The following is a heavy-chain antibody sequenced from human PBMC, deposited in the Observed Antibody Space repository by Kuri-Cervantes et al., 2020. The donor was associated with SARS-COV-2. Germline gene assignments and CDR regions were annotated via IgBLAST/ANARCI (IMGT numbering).Heavy chain of an antibody. CDR3: ARDRASGWRGGFGY. J-gene: IGHJ4*02. CDR2: IKQDGSEK. CDR1: GFTFTNYW. Sequence: GGSLRLSCAASGFTFTNYWMSWVRQTPGKGLEWVANIKQDGSEKYYVDSVKGRFTISRDNAKNSLYLQMNSLRAEDTAVYYCARDRASGWRGGFGYWGQGTLVTVSS. V-gene: IGHV3-7*01. D-gene: IGHD6-19*01.